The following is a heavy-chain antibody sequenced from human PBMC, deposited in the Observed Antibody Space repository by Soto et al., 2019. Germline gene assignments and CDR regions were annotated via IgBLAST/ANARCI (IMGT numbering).Heavy chain of an antibody. Sequence: SETLSLTCAVSGGSFTGNNWWTWVRQPPGQGLEWIGEIYRTGSTNYNPSLKSRVTISLDKSENQFSLKVTSPTAADTAVYYCASRDPGTSVDYWGQGTLVTVSS. V-gene: IGHV4-4*02. CDR1: GGSFTGNNW. CDR2: IYRTGST. CDR3: ASRDPGTSVDY. D-gene: IGHD1-7*01. J-gene: IGHJ4*02.